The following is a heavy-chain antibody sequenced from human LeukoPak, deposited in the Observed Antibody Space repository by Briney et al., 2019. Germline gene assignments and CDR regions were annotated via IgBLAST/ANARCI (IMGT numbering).Heavy chain of an antibody. CDR1: GYSFSSYG. V-gene: IGHV1-18*01. J-gene: IGHJ4*02. CDR3: ARDQTWDSSGWYEDY. D-gene: IGHD6-19*01. CDR2: ISVYNGNT. Sequence: ASVKVSCKASGYSFSSYGISLVRQAPGEGLEWMGWISVYNGNTNYAQKVQGRVTMTTDTSTSTAYMELRSLRSDDTAVYYCARDQTWDSSGWYEDYWGQGTLVTVSS.